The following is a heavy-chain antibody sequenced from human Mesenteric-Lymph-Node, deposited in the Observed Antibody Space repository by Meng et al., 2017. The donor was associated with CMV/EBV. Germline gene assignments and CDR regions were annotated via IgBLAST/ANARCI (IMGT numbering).Heavy chain of an antibody. J-gene: IGHJ4*02. CDR2: INPNSGGT. D-gene: IGHD1-26*01. CDR1: GYTFTGYY. Sequence: ASVKVSCKASGYTFTGYYIHWVRQAPGQGLEWMGWINPNSGGTKYAKKFQGRVTMTRDTSTSTVYMELSSLRSEDTAVYYCARTYSGSYDYWGQGTLVTVSS. V-gene: IGHV1-2*02. CDR3: ARTYSGSYDY.